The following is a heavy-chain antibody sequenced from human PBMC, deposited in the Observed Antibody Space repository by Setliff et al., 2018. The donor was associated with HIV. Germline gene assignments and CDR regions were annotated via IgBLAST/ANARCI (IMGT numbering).Heavy chain of an antibody. CDR1: GYTFNSYG. CDR3: ASGVSQAYTYGSGAYYYFDF. Sequence: ASVKVSCKASGYTFNSYGISWVRQAPGKGPEWVGWIATYNGNTNYAQRLQGRVTLTTDTSTRTAYMELRSLRFDDTAVYFCASGVSQAYTYGSGAYYYFDFWGLGTLVTVSS. J-gene: IGHJ4*02. CDR2: IATYNGNT. D-gene: IGHD6-19*01. V-gene: IGHV1-18*01.